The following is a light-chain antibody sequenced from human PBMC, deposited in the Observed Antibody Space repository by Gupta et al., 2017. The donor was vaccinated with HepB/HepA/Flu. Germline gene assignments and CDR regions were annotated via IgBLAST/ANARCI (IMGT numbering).Light chain of an antibody. CDR1: QTITNW. J-gene: IGKJ2*03. CDR3: QQDNSYPYS. CDR2: KAS. Sequence: DIQMTQSPFTLSASVGDRVTITCRASQTITNWLAWYQQKPGKAPKLLIYKASTLESGVPSRFSGSGSGTEFTLTISSLQPDDFATYHCQQDNSYPYSFGQGTKLDIK. V-gene: IGKV1-5*03.